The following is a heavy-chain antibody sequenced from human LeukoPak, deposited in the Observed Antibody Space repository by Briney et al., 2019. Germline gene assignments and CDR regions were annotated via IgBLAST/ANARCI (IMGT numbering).Heavy chain of an antibody. CDR2: IYYSGTT. D-gene: IGHD6-13*01. V-gene: IGHV4-39*01. CDR1: GGSISSSSYY. J-gene: IGHJ5*01. CDR3: ARLESSGWYRGWFDS. Sequence: PSETLSLTCTVSGGSISSSSYYWGWIRQPPGKGLQWIGSIYYSGTTYYNPSLKSRVTISVDTSNNQYLLKLSLVPAAETAVYYWARLESSGWYRGWFDSWGQGTLVTVSS.